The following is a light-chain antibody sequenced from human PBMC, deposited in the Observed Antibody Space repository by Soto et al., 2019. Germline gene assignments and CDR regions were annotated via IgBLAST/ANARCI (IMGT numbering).Light chain of an antibody. CDR2: DVS. CDR1: SSDVGGYNF. Sequence: QSALTQPRSVSGSPGQSVTISCTGTSSDVGGYNFVSWYQQHPGKAPKLMIYDVSKRPSGVTHRFSGSKSGNTASLTISGLQAEEEADYYCCSYAGSYTGVFGTGTKLTVL. CDR3: CSYAGSYTGV. V-gene: IGLV2-11*01. J-gene: IGLJ1*01.